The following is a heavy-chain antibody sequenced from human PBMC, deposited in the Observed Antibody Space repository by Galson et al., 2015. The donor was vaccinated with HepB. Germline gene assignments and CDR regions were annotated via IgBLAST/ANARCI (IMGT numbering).Heavy chain of an antibody. J-gene: IGHJ6*02. CDR1: GYTFTSYA. D-gene: IGHD6-13*01. Sequence: SVKVSCKASGYTFTSYAMNWVRQAPGQGLEWMGWINTNTGNPTYAQGFTGRFVFSSDTSVSTAYLQISSLKAEDTAVYYCARVGYSSSWYGYYYGMDVWGQGTTVTVSS. CDR2: INTNTGNP. V-gene: IGHV7-4-1*02. CDR3: ARVGYSSSWYGYYYGMDV.